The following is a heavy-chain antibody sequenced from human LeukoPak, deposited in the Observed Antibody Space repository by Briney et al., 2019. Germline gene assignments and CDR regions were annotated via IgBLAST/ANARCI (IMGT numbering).Heavy chain of an antibody. CDR1: GFTFSSYA. V-gene: IGHV3-23*01. CDR3: AKDISPDYSSGWYGSQGGSGYYYYMDV. D-gene: IGHD6-19*01. Sequence: PGGSLRLSCAASGFTFSSYAMSWVRQAPGKGLEWVSAISGSGGSTYYADSVKGRFTISRDNSKNTLYLQMNSLRAEGTAVYYCAKDISPDYSSGWYGSQGGSGYYYYMDVWGKGTTVTVSS. CDR2: ISGSGGST. J-gene: IGHJ6*03.